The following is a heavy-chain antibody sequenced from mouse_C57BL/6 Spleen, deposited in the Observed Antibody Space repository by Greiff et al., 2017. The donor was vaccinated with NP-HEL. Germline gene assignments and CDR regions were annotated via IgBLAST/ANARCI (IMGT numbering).Heavy chain of an antibody. CDR3: ARKIDYSGYFDY. V-gene: IGHV1-26*01. D-gene: IGHD2-4*01. J-gene: IGHJ2*01. CDR2: INPNNGGT. CDR1: GYTFTDYY. Sequence: EVQLQQSGPELVKPGASVKISCKASGYTFTDYYMNWVKQSHGKSLEWIGDINPNNGGTSYNQKFKGKATLTVDKSSSTAYMELRSLTSEDSAVYYCARKIDYSGYFDYWGQGTTLTVSS.